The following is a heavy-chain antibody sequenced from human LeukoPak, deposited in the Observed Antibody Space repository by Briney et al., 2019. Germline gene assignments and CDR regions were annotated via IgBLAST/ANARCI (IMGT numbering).Heavy chain of an antibody. CDR2: IIPIFGTA. V-gene: IGHV1-69*05. CDR3: ATNSPYDFWSGPHPGRAFDI. CDR1: GGTFSSYA. Sequence: ASVKVSCKASGGTFSSYAISWVRQAPGQGLEWMGGIIPIFGTANYAQKFQGRVTITTDESTSTAYMELSSLRSEDTAVYYCATNSPYDFWSGPHPGRAFDIWGQGTMVTVSS. J-gene: IGHJ3*02. D-gene: IGHD3-3*01.